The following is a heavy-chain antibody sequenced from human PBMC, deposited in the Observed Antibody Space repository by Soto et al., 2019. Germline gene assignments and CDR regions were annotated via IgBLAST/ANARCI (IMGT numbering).Heavy chain of an antibody. Sequence: LRLSCAASGFAFSSYAMHWVRRAPGKGLEWVAVISYDASDKYYADSVKGRFTVSRDNSKKTLSLQMSSLRAEDTAVYYCARPFSSGWYGDFDYWGQGTLVTVSS. CDR1: GFAFSSYA. J-gene: IGHJ4*02. CDR2: ISYDASDK. D-gene: IGHD6-19*01. CDR3: ARPFSSGWYGDFDY. V-gene: IGHV3-30-3*01.